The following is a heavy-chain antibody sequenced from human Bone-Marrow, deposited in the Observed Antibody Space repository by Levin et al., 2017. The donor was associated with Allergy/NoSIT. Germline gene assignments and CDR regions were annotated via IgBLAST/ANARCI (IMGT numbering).Heavy chain of an antibody. CDR2: IKKDGGEK. D-gene: IGHD4-17*01. CDR3: ARERGDCGDTADY. Sequence: GGSLRLSCEGSGFTFSNYWMTWVRQAPGKGLEWVANIKKDGGEKFYVDSVKGRFTISRDNAKNSLYLQMNSLRADDTAVYYCARERGDCGDTADYWGQGTLVTVSS. V-gene: IGHV3-7*01. CDR1: GFTFSNYW. J-gene: IGHJ4*02.